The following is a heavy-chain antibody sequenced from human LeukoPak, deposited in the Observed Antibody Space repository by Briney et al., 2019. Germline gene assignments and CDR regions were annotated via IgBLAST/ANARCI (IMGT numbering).Heavy chain of an antibody. CDR2: MNPNSGNT. V-gene: IGHV1-8*01. J-gene: IGHJ5*02. CDR1: GYTFTSYD. Sequence: ASVKVSCKASGYTFTSYDINWVRQATGQGLEWMGWMNPNSGNTGYAQKFQGRVTMTRNTSISTAYMELSSLRSEDTAVYYCAGAREAVAGTVGPGNNWFDPWGQGTLVTVSS. D-gene: IGHD6-19*01. CDR3: AGAREAVAGTVGPGNNWFDP.